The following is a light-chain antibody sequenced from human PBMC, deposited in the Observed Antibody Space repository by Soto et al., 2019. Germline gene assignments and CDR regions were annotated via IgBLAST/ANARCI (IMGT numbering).Light chain of an antibody. V-gene: IGLV2-14*01. J-gene: IGLJ2*01. CDR3: SSYTSSTTRV. CDR1: SIDVGGNNY. Sequence: QSALTQPASVSGSPGQSITISCTGTSIDVGGNNYVSWYQQHPGKAPKLMIYDVGNRPSGVSNRFSGSKSGNTASLTISGLQAEDEADYYCSSYTSSTTRVFGGGTKLTVL. CDR2: DVG.